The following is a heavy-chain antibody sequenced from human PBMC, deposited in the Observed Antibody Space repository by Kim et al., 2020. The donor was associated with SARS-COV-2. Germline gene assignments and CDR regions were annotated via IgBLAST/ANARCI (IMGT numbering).Heavy chain of an antibody. CDR3: AREGWTS. J-gene: IGHJ5*02. CDR1: GYTFTSFG. CDR2: SNTNTGNP. Sequence: ASVKVACKASGYTFTSFGMNWVRQAPGQGLEWMGWSNTNTGNPTYAQGFTGRFVFSLDTSVSTAYLQISRLKAEDTAVFYCAREGWTSWGQGTRVTVSS. D-gene: IGHD2-15*01. V-gene: IGHV7-4-1*02.